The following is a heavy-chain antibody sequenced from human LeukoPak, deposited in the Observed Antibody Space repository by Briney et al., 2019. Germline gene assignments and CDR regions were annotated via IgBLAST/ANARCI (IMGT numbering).Heavy chain of an antibody. J-gene: IGHJ4*02. CDR3: ARDRDYGSGLDY. CDR1: GGTFSSYA. CDR2: IIPIFGTA. V-gene: IGHV1-69*13. D-gene: IGHD3-10*01. Sequence: GASVKVSCKASGGTFSSYAISWVRQAPGQGLEWMGGIIPIFGTANYAQKFQGRVTITADESTSTAYMELSSLRSEDTAVYYCARDRDYGSGLDYWGQGTLVTVSS.